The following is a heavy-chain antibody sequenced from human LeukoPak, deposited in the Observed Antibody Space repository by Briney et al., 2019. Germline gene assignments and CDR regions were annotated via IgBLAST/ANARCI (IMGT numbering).Heavy chain of an antibody. V-gene: IGHV3-64D*06. CDR3: VRVGATVTLRDAFDI. D-gene: IGHD4-17*01. J-gene: IGHJ3*02. Sequence: QPGGSLRLSCSASGFTFSSYDMYWVRQAPGKGLEYVSAISSSGDSTYYADSVRDRFTISRDNSKNTMFLQMSSLRAEDTAVYYCVRVGATVTLRDAFDIWGQGTMVTVPS. CDR2: ISSSGDST. CDR1: GFTFSSYD.